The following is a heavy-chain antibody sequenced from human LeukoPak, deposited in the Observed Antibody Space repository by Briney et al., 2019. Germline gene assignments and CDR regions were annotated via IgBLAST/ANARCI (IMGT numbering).Heavy chain of an antibody. Sequence: GASLKVSCTASGYTFTSYYMHWVRQAPGQGLEWMGWIHPNSGGTNYAQKFQGRVTMTRDTSITTTYMELSRLTSDDTAVYYCARKMVRGVLTSGNWFDPWGQGTLVTVSS. CDR2: IHPNSGGT. D-gene: IGHD3-10*01. CDR1: GYTFTSYY. J-gene: IGHJ5*02. CDR3: ARKMVRGVLTSGNWFDP. V-gene: IGHV1-2*02.